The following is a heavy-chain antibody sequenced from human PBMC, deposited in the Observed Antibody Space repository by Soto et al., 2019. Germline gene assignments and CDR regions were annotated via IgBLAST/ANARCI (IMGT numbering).Heavy chain of an antibody. V-gene: IGHV3-48*03. CDR3: ARDGAMVRGVIITWPFEY. Sequence: LRLSCAASGFTFSSYEMNWVRQAPGKGLEWVSYISSSGSTIYYADSVKGRFTISRDNAKNSLYLQMNSLRAEDTAVYYCARDGAMVRGVIITWPFEYWGQGTLVTVSS. CDR2: ISSSGSTI. CDR1: GFTFSSYE. J-gene: IGHJ4*02. D-gene: IGHD3-10*01.